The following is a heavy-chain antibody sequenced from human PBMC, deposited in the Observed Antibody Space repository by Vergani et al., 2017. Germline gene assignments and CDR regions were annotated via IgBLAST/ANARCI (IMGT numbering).Heavy chain of an antibody. D-gene: IGHD3-9*01. V-gene: IGHV4-4*03. CDR2: IYHSGST. Sequence: QVQLQESGPGLVKPPGTLSLTCAVSGGPISSSNWWSWVRQPPGKGLQWIGEIYHSGSTNYNPSLKGRVTISVDKAKYQFYLKLRSVTAADTAVYYCARALKLRYSPLGDYYYYGMDVWGQGATVTVSS. CDR3: ARALKLRYSPLGDYYYYGMDV. J-gene: IGHJ6*02. CDR1: GGPISSSNW.